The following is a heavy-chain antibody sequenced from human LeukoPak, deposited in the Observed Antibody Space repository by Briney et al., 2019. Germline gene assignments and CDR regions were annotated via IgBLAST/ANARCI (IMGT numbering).Heavy chain of an antibody. J-gene: IGHJ4*02. CDR3: ARHAEAGTTSCPLDY. CDR1: GGSISSSSYY. D-gene: IGHD2-2*01. Sequence: KPSETLSLTCTVSGGSISSSSYYWGWIRQPPGKGLEWIGSTNYSGSTYHNPSLKSRVTISVDTSKTQFSLKVSSVTAADTAAYYCARHAEAGTTSCPLDYWGQGTLVTVSS. CDR2: TNYSGST. V-gene: IGHV4-39*01.